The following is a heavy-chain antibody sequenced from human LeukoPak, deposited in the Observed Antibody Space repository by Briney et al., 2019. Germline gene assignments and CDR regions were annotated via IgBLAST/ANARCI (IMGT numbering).Heavy chain of an antibody. CDR1: GFTFSSYG. V-gene: IGHV3-30*02. CDR3: AKDRPDCSSTSCQEGNWFDP. J-gene: IGHJ5*02. CDR2: IRYGGSNK. Sequence: GGSLRLSCAASGFTFSSYGMHWVRQAPGKGLEGVAFIRYGGSNKYYADSVKGRFTISRDNSKNTLYLQMNSLRAEDTAVYYCAKDRPDCSSTSCQEGNWFDPWGQGTLVTVSS. D-gene: IGHD2-2*01.